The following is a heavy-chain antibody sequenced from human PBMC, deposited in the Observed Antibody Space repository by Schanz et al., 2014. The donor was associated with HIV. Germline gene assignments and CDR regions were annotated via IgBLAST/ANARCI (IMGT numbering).Heavy chain of an antibody. J-gene: IGHJ6*02. V-gene: IGHV1-46*01. CDR2: INPSGGST. Sequence: QVQLVQSGAEVKKPGASVKVSCKASGYTFTSYYMHWVRQAPGQGLEWMGIINPSGGSTSYAQKFQGRVTMTRVTMTRDTSTSTVYMELSSLRSEDTAVYYCAREYGDYGSGRSFGMDVWGQGTTVTVSS. CDR3: AREYGDYGSGRSFGMDV. CDR1: GYTFTSYY. D-gene: IGHD3-10*01.